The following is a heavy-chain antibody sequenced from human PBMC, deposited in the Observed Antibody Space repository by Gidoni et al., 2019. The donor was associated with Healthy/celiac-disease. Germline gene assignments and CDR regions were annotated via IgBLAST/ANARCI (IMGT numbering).Heavy chain of an antibody. CDR1: GYTFTGYY. Sequence: QVQLVQPGAEVKKPGASVKVSCKASGYTFTGYYMHWVRQAPGQGLEWMGWINPNSGGTNYAQKFQGWVTMTRDTSISTAYMELSRLRSDDTAVYYCARSTGLGELSPVDYWGQGTLVTVSS. CDR3: ARSTGLGELSPVDY. J-gene: IGHJ4*02. D-gene: IGHD3-16*02. V-gene: IGHV1-2*04. CDR2: INPNSGGT.